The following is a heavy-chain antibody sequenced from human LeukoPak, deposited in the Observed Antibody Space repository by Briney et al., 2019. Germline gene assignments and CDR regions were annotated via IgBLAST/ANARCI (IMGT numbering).Heavy chain of an antibody. J-gene: IGHJ4*02. CDR3: AGYSSGWENDFDY. D-gene: IGHD6-19*01. CDR2: INPVGGVT. CDR1: GYIFTNYY. V-gene: IGHV1-46*01. Sequence: ASVKISCKAPGYIFTNYYLYWVRQAPGQGLEWMGVINPVGGVTTYAQRFQGRVTMTRDTSTSTFDMELSSLRSEDTAVYYCAGYSSGWENDFDYWGQGTLVTVSS.